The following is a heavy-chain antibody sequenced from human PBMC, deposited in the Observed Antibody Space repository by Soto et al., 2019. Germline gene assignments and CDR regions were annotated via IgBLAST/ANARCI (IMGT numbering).Heavy chain of an antibody. V-gene: IGHV3-30-3*01. J-gene: IGHJ6*02. CDR1: GFTFSSYA. CDR2: ISYDGSNK. D-gene: IGHD5-18*01. Sequence: VQLLESGGGVVQPGRSLRLSCAASGFTFSSYAMHWVRQAPGKGLEWVAVISYDGSNKYYADSVKGRFTISRDNSKNTLYLQMNSLRAEDTAVYYCARDSYDGMDVWGQGTTVTVSS. CDR3: ARDSYDGMDV.